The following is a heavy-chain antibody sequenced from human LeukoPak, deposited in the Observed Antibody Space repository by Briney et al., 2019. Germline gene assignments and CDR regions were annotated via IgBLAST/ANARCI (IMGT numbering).Heavy chain of an antibody. D-gene: IGHD4-23*01. J-gene: IGHJ2*01. V-gene: IGHV1-2*02. CDR3: ARHPGKVTNDWYFDL. CDR1: GYTFTVYY. Sequence: ASVKVSCTASGYTFTVYYMHWVRQAPGQGLEWMGWINANSGGTNYAQEFQGRVTMTRDTSITTAYMELSRLSSDDTAVYYCARHPGKVTNDWYFDLWGRGTLVTVSS. CDR2: INANSGGT.